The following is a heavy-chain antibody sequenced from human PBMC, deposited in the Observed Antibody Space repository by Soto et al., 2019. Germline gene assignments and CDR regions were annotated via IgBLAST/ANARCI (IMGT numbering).Heavy chain of an antibody. CDR3: ARSIRLHLGELSPDTDYYFDY. J-gene: IGHJ4*02. Sequence: ASVKVSCKGSGYTFTGYGIGWVRQAPGQGLEWMGWISAYNGNTNYAQKLQGRVTMTTDTSTSTAYMELRSLRSDDTAVYYCARSIRLHLGELSPDTDYYFDYWGQGTLVTVSS. V-gene: IGHV1-18*01. D-gene: IGHD3-16*02. CDR2: ISAYNGNT. CDR1: GYTFTGYG.